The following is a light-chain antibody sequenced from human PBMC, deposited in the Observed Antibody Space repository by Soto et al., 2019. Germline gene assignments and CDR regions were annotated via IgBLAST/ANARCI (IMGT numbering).Light chain of an antibody. V-gene: IGKV3-20*01. J-gene: IGKJ2*01. CDR2: GAS. CDR1: ESISRDY. CDR3: QQYGGVPYT. Sequence: EIVLTQSPGTLSLSPGQRATLSCRASESISRDYLAWYQQRLGQAPRLLIYGASSGDTGIPDRFSSSGSGTDFTLTISRLEPEDFAIYYCQQYGGVPYTFGQGTKLEIK.